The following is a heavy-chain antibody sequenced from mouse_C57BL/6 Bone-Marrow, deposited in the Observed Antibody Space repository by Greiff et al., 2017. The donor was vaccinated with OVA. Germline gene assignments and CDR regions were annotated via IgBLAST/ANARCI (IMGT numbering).Heavy chain of an antibody. CDR3: ARSYGSSPWFAY. J-gene: IGHJ3*01. V-gene: IGHV7-3*01. CDR2: IRNKANGYTT. D-gene: IGHD1-1*01. Sequence: EVKLMESGGGLVQPGGSLSLSCAASGFTFTDYYMSWVRQPPGKALEWLGFIRNKANGYTTEYSASVKGRFTISRDNSQSILYLQMNALRAEDSATYYCARSYGSSPWFAYWGQGTLVTVSA. CDR1: GFTFTDYY.